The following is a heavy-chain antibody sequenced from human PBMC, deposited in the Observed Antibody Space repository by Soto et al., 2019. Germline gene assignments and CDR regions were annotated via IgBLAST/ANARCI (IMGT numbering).Heavy chain of an antibody. CDR3: VSGPGTTADY. D-gene: IGHD1-1*01. Sequence: XXTLSLACTVSGGSISSTRYYWGSIRQPPGKGLEWIGTTYYTGSTYYNPSLKIRVTISVDMSKNQFSLKVRSVTAADTAVYYCVSGPGTTADYWGQGTLVTVSS. J-gene: IGHJ4*02. CDR2: TYYTGST. CDR1: GGSISSTRYY. V-gene: IGHV4-39*01.